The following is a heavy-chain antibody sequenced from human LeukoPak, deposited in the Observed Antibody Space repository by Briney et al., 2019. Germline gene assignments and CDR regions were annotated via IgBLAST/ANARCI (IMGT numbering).Heavy chain of an antibody. J-gene: IGHJ4*02. V-gene: IGHV1-3*01. CDR3: ARDDTYDY. CDR2: INAGNGNT. D-gene: IGHD3-16*01. CDR1: GYTFTRNV. Sequence: ASMKVSCKASGYTFTRNVMHWVRQAPGQRLEWMGWINAGNGNTKYSQKFQGRVTITRDTSASTAYMELSSLRSEDTAVYYCARDDTYDYWGQGTLVTVSS.